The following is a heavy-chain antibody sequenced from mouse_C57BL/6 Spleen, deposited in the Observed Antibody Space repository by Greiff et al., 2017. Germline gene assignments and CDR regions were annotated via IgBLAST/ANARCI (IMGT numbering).Heavy chain of an antibody. J-gene: IGHJ4*01. D-gene: IGHD1-1*01. V-gene: IGHV5-17*01. CDR1: GFTFSDYG. CDR2: ISSGSSTI. Sequence: EVHLVESGGGLVKPGGSLKLSCAASGFTFSDYGMHWVRQAPEKGLEWVAYISSGSSTIYYADTVKGRFTISRDNAKNTLFLQMTSLRSEDTAMYYCARDYEDYAMDYWGQGTSVTVSS. CDR3: ARDYEDYAMDY.